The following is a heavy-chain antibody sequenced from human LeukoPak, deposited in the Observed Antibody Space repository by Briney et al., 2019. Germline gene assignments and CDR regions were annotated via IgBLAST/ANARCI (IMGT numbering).Heavy chain of an antibody. J-gene: IGHJ6*02. CDR2: IYPGDSDT. V-gene: IGHV5-51*01. CDR1: GYDFTIYW. Sequence: GESLKISCKGSGYDFTIYWIAWVRQMPGKGLEWMGIIYPGDSDTRYSPSFQGQVTISADKSISTAYLQWSSLTASDTAMYYCARHDRGYYFGLDVWGQGTTVTVSS. CDR3: ARHDRGYYFGLDV.